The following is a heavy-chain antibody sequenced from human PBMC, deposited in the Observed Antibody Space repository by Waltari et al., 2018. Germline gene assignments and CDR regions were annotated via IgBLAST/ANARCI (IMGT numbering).Heavy chain of an antibody. V-gene: IGHV3-23*01. D-gene: IGHD3-10*01. CDR1: GFTFSSYA. CDR3: AKDGYMVRGVIIYFDY. J-gene: IGHJ4*02. Sequence: EVQLLESGGGLVQPGGSLRLSCAASGFTFSSYAMSWVRQAPGKGLEWVSAISGSGGSTYYADSGKGRFTISRDNSKNTLYLQMNSLRAEDTAVYYCAKDGYMVRGVIIYFDYWGQGTLVTVSS. CDR2: ISGSGGST.